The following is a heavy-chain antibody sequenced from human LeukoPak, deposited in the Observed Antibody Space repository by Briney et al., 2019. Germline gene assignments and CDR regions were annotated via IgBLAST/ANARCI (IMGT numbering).Heavy chain of an antibody. J-gene: IGHJ4*02. CDR2: INHSGST. CDR1: GGSFSDYY. CDR3: ARGRIFMVRGVIKNYFDY. Sequence: SETLSLTCGVYGGSFSDYYWSWIRQPPGKGLEWIGEINHSGSTNYNPSLKSRVTISVDTSKNQFSLKLSSVTAADTAVYDCARGRIFMVRGVIKNYFDYWGQGTLVTVSS. D-gene: IGHD3-10*01. V-gene: IGHV4-34*01.